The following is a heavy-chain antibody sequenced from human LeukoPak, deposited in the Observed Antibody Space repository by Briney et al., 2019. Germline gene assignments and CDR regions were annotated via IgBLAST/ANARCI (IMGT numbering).Heavy chain of an antibody. D-gene: IGHD5-12*01. Sequence: SSETLSLTCTVSGGSISSGGYYWSWIRQHPGKGLEWIGYIYYSGSTYYNPSLKSRVTISVDTSKNQFSLKLSSVTAADTAVYYCATGDDNIVATILNYWGQGTLVTVSS. CDR2: IYYSGST. CDR3: ATGDDNIVATILNY. J-gene: IGHJ4*02. CDR1: GGSISSGGYY. V-gene: IGHV4-31*03.